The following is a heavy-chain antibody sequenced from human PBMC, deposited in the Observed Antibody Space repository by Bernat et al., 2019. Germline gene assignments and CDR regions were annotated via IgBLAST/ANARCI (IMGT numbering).Heavy chain of an antibody. CDR2: IYYSGST. V-gene: IGHV4-61*05. CDR3: ARDVDDFLLDY. CDR1: GGSISSSSYS. D-gene: IGHD3-3*01. J-gene: IGHJ4*02. Sequence: QLQLQESGPGLVKPSETLSLTCTVSGGSISSSSYSWGWIRQPPGKGLEWIGYIYYSGSTNYNPSLKSRVTISVDTSKNQFSLKLSSVTAADTAVYYCARDVDDFLLDYWGQGTLVTVSS.